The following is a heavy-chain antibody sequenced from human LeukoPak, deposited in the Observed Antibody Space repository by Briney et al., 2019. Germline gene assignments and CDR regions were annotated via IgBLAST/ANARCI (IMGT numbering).Heavy chain of an antibody. Sequence: ASAKVSCKASGYTFTSYAMHWVRQAPGQRLEWMGWINAGNGNTKYSQKFQGRVTITRDTSASTAYMELSSLRSEDTAVYYCASPVMVRGVSAFDYWGQGTLVTVSS. J-gene: IGHJ4*02. V-gene: IGHV1-3*01. CDR2: INAGNGNT. CDR1: GYTFTSYA. CDR3: ASPVMVRGVSAFDY. D-gene: IGHD3-10*01.